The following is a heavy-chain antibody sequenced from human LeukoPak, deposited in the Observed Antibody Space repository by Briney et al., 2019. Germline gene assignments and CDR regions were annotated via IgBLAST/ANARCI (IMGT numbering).Heavy chain of an antibody. J-gene: IGHJ6*02. D-gene: IGHD3-10*01. Sequence: GRSLRLSCAASVFTFSSYSMSWVRQAPGKGLEWVSAVSSTGVSTYYADSVKDRFSLSRDNSKNTLYLQINSLRAEDTAVYYCIMVRPRPDVWGQGTTVTVSS. V-gene: IGHV3-23*01. CDR2: VSSTGVST. CDR3: IMVRPRPDV. CDR1: VFTFSSYS.